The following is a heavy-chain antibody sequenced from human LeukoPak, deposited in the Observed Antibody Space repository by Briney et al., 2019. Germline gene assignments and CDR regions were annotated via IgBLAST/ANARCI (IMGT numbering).Heavy chain of an antibody. CDR2: INAGNGNT. Sequence: ASVKVSCKASGYTFTSYAMHWVRQAPGQRLEWMGWINAGNGNTKYSQEFQGRVTITRDTSASTAYMELSSLRSEDMAVYYCAREELSGGSRWGFDPWGQGTLVTVSS. V-gene: IGHV1-3*03. CDR1: GYTFTSYA. D-gene: IGHD2-15*01. CDR3: AREELSGGSRWGFDP. J-gene: IGHJ5*02.